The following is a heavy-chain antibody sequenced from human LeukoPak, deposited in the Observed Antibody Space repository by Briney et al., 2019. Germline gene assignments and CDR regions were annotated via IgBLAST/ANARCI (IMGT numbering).Heavy chain of an antibody. CDR3: ARGTSGSYGRFDS. V-gene: IGHV3-74*01. CDR1: GFTFSSYW. J-gene: IGHJ5*01. Sequence: PGGSLRLSCAASGFTFSSYWMHWVRHAPGKGLVWVSRINSDGSSTNYADSVKGRFTISRDNAKNALYLQMHSLRAEDTAVYYCARGTSGSYGRFDSWGQGTLVTVSS. D-gene: IGHD1-26*01. CDR2: INSDGSST.